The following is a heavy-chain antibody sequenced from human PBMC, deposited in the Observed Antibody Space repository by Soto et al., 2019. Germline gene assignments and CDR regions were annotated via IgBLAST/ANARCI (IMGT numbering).Heavy chain of an antibody. V-gene: IGHV4-39*01. CDR3: ASLSYDYVWGSYRYWH. CDR2: IYYSGST. CDR1: GGSISSSSYY. J-gene: IGHJ4*02. Sequence: PSETLSLTCTVSGGSISSSSYYWGWIRQPPGKGLEWIGSIYYSGSTYYNPSLKSRVTISVDTSKNQFSLKLSSVTAADTAVYYCASLSYDYVWGSYRYWHWGQGTLVTVSS. D-gene: IGHD3-16*02.